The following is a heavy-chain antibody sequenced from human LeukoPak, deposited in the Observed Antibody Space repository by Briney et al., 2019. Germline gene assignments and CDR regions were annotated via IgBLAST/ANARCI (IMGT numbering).Heavy chain of an antibody. V-gene: IGHV4-59*01. D-gene: IGHD1-26*01. Sequence: SSETLSLTCTVSGGSISNYYWSWIRQPPGKGLEWIGYIFYDGSTNYNPSLKSRVTISVDTSKNQFSLKLSSVTAADTAVYYCASISGSYGDCWGQGTLVTVSS. CDR1: GGSISNYY. J-gene: IGHJ4*02. CDR2: IFYDGST. CDR3: ASISGSYGDC.